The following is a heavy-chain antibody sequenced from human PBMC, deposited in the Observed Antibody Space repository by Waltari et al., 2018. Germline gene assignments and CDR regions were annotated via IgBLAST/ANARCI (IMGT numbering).Heavy chain of an antibody. CDR2: IVVGSGNT. CDR1: GFTFTSSA. J-gene: IGHJ4*02. D-gene: IGHD3-9*01. Sequence: QMQLVQSGPEVKKPGTSVKVSCKASGFTFTSSAVQWVRQARGQRLEWIGWIVVGSGNTNYAQKFQERVTITRDMSTSTAYMELSSLRSEDTAVYFCAAGIYDILTGYYFSYWGQGTLVTVSS. CDR3: AAGIYDILTGYYFSY. V-gene: IGHV1-58*01.